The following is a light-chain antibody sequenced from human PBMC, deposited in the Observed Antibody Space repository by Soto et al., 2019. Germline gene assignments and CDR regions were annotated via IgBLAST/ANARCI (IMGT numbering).Light chain of an antibody. CDR2: SAS. CDR1: ETTANY. CDR3: QQSFSTPLT. Sequence: DIQMTQSPSSLSASVGDRVTITCRASETTANYLNWYQHKPGKAPKLLIHSASSLQSGVPSRFSGRGSGTDFTLTISSLQPEDFATYYCQQSFSTPLTFGGGTKVDIK. V-gene: IGKV1-39*01. J-gene: IGKJ4*01.